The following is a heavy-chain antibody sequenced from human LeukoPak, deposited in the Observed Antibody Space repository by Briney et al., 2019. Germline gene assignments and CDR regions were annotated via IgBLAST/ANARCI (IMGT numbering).Heavy chain of an antibody. CDR3: ARVLRYCSGGNCYSGGLGYMDV. J-gene: IGHJ6*03. V-gene: IGHV3-21*04. Sequence: GGSLRLSCAASGFTFSTFAMIWVRQPPGKGLERVSSIFPSGGEIHYADSVRGRFTISRDNAKNSLFLQMNSLRAEDTAVYYCARVLRYCSGGNCYSGGLGYMDVWGKGTTVTISS. CDR2: IFPSGGEI. CDR1: GFTFSTFA. D-gene: IGHD2-15*01.